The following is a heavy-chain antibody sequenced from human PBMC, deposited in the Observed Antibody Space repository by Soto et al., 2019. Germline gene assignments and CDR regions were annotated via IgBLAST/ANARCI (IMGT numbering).Heavy chain of an antibody. J-gene: IGHJ5*02. Sequence: GGSLRLSCAASGFTFSNAWMSWVRQAPGKRLEWVGRIKSKTDGGTTDYAAPVKGRFTISRDDSKNTLYLQMNSLKTEDTAVYYCTTDFYYDSSGYSNWFDPWGQGXLVTVSS. CDR2: IKSKTDGGTT. CDR1: GFTFSNAW. V-gene: IGHV3-15*01. D-gene: IGHD3-22*01. CDR3: TTDFYYDSSGYSNWFDP.